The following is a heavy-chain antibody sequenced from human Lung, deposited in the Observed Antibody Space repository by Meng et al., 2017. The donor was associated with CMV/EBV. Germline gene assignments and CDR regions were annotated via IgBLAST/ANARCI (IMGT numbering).Heavy chain of an antibody. V-gene: IGHV3-9*01. CDR1: GFTFDEFA. J-gene: IGHJ5*02. CDR3: AQDSAYNTNYGWFDP. D-gene: IGHD4-17*01. CDR2: IGWNSGSI. Sequence: GGSXRLSCIVSGFTFDEFAMHWVRQAPGKGLEWVSGIGWNSGSIDYADSVKGRFTISRDNAKNSLYLQMNSLRTEDTALYYCAQDSAYNTNYGWFDPWGQGTLVTVSS.